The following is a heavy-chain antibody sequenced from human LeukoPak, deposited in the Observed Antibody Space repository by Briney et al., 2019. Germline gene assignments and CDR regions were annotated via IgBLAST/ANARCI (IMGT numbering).Heavy chain of an antibody. V-gene: IGHV3-48*04. CDR3: AELGITMIGGV. Sequence: GGSLRLSCAASGFTFSSYSMNWVRQAPGKGLEWVSYISDGGKTKYYADSVKGRFTISRDNAKNSLYLQMNSLRAEDTAVYYCAELGITMIGGVWGKGTTVTISS. D-gene: IGHD3-10*02. J-gene: IGHJ6*04. CDR1: GFTFSSYS. CDR2: ISDGGKTK.